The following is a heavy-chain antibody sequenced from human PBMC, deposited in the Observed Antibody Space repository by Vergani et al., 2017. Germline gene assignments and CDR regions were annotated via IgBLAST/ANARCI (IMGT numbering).Heavy chain of an antibody. CDR2: IYYSGST. CDR1: GGSISRGGYY. D-gene: IGHD3-3*01. Sequence: QVQLQQWGAGLLKPSETLSLTCAVYGGSISRGGYYWSWIRQHPGKGLEWIGYIYYSGSTYYNPSLKSRVTISADTSKNQFSLKLSSVTAADTAVYYCARGPTTVEWLFPVDYWGQGTLVTVSS. V-gene: IGHV4-31*11. CDR3: ARGPTTVEWLFPVDY. J-gene: IGHJ4*02.